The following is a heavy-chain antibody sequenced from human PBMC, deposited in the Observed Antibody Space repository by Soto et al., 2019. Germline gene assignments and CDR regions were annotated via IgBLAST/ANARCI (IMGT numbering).Heavy chain of an antibody. D-gene: IGHD2-2*02. CDR2: TYYRSKWYN. Sequence: SQTLSLTCAISGDSVSSNGAAWYWIRQSPSRGLEWLGRTYYRSKWYNDYAVSLKSRITSNPDTSQNQFSRQLNSVTPQDTAAYYSPREGGLGYCRRTSCYTSHWFDRWGQETL. J-gene: IGHJ5*02. V-gene: IGHV6-1*01. CDR3: PREGGLGYCRRTSCYTSHWFDR. CDR1: GDSVSSNGAA.